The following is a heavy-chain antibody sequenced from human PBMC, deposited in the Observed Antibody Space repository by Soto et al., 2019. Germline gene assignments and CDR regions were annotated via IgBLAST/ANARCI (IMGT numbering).Heavy chain of an antibody. J-gene: IGHJ6*02. CDR1: GYTFTTYY. CDR2: INPLAGTT. CDR3: ARGGTGTAGSRAYQGMDV. V-gene: IGHV1-46*01. D-gene: IGHD1-1*01. Sequence: GASVKVSCKASGYTFTTYYIHWVRQAPGQGLEWMGIINPLAGTTSSVQKLEDRVSMTRDTSTTTVYMDLSDLTSEDTAVYFCARGGTGTAGSRAYQGMDVWGQGTTVTVSS.